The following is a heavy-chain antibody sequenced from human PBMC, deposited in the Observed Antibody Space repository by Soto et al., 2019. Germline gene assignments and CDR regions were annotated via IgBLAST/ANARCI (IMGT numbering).Heavy chain of an antibody. D-gene: IGHD4-17*01. V-gene: IGHV2-5*02. CDR2: IYWDDDK. CDR3: AHRRMTTVTPYYFDY. J-gene: IGHJ4*02. Sequence: QITLKESGPTLVKPTQTLTLTCTFSGFSLSTSGVGVGWIRQPPGKALEWLALIYWDDDKRYSPSLKSRLTITKDTSKNQVVLTMTNMDPVDTATYYCAHRRMTTVTPYYFDYWGPGTLVTVSS. CDR1: GFSLSTSGVG.